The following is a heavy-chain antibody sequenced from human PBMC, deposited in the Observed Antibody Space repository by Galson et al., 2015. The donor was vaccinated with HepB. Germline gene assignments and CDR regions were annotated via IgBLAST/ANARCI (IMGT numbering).Heavy chain of an antibody. CDR1: GFTFSSYS. J-gene: IGHJ4*02. CDR3: ARDLGSRWTDY. D-gene: IGHD6-13*01. V-gene: IGHV3-21*01. Sequence: SLRLSCAASGFTFSSYSMNWVRQAPGKGLEWVSSISSSSSYIYYADSVKGRFTISRDNAKNSLYLQMNSLRAEDTAVYYCARDLGSRWTDYWGQGTLVTVSS. CDR2: ISSSSSYI.